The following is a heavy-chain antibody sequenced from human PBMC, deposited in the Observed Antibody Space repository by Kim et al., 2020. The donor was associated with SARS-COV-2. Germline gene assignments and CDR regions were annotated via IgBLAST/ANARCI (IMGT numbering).Heavy chain of an antibody. CDR1: GGSISSYY. Sequence: SETLSLTCTVSGGSISSYYWSWIRQPPGKGLEWIGYIYYSGSTNYNPSLKSRVTISVDTSKNQFSLKLSSVTAADTAVYYCARGVWFGETHWFDPWGQGTLVTVSS. D-gene: IGHD3-10*01. CDR3: ARGVWFGETHWFDP. V-gene: IGHV4-59*13. CDR2: IYYSGST. J-gene: IGHJ5*02.